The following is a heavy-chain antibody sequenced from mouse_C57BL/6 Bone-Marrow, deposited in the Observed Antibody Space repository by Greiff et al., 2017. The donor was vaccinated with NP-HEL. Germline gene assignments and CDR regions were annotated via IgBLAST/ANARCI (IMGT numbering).Heavy chain of an antibody. Sequence: QVQLQQPGAELVMPGASVKLSCKASGYTFTSYWMHWVKQRPGQGLEWIGEIDPSDGYTNYNQKFKGKSTLTVDKSSSTAYMQLSSLTSEDSAVYYCAREDYYAPYYFDYWGQGTTLTVSS. CDR2: IDPSDGYT. CDR1: GYTFTSYW. D-gene: IGHD1-1*01. J-gene: IGHJ2*01. V-gene: IGHV1-69*01. CDR3: AREDYYAPYYFDY.